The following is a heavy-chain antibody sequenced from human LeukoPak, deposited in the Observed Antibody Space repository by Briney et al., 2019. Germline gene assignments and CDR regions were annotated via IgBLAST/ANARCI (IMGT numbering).Heavy chain of an antibody. J-gene: IGHJ4*02. CDR1: GYSFTTYW. D-gene: IGHD2-15*01. Sequence: GESLKISCKTSGYSFTTYWIGWVRQMPGKGLEWMGIIYPGDSDTRYSPSFLGQVTISVDKSMNTAYLQWGSLKASDTAMYYCARVHGFGQYCSSGVCYGDYWGQGTLVTVSS. CDR3: ARVHGFGQYCSSGVCYGDY. V-gene: IGHV5-51*01. CDR2: IYPGDSDT.